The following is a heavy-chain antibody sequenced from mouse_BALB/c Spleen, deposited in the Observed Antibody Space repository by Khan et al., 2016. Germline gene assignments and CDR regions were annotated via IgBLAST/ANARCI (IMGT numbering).Heavy chain of an antibody. CDR2: IIYSGST. J-gene: IGHJ4*01. D-gene: IGHD1-2*01. CDR3: ARTPTAYYAMDY. CDR1: GYSITSDYA. Sequence: EVQLQESGPGLVKPSQSLSLTCTVTGYSITSDYAWNWIRQFPGNKLEWMGYIIYSGSTRYYPSLKSRISVTRDTSKNQFFLQLNSVTTEDTATYYGARTPTAYYAMDYWGQGTSVTVSS. V-gene: IGHV3-2*02.